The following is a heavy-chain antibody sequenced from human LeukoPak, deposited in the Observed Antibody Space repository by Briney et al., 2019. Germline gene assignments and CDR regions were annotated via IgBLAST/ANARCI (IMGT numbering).Heavy chain of an antibody. CDR3: ARGFMITFGGVIVGEDY. V-gene: IGHV3-64*01. D-gene: IGHD3-16*02. CDR1: GFTFSSYA. Sequence: GSLRLSCAASGFTFSSYAMHWVRPAPGKGLEYVSAISSNGGSTYYANSVKGRFTISRDNSKNTLYLQMGSLRAEDMAVYYCARGFMITFGGVIVGEDYWGQGTLVTVSS. CDR2: ISSNGGST. J-gene: IGHJ4*02.